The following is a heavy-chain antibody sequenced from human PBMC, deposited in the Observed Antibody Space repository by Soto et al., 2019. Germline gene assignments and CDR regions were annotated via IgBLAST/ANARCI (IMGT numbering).Heavy chain of an antibody. J-gene: IGHJ4*02. V-gene: IGHV4-59*01. D-gene: IGHD5-12*01. Sequence: QVQLQESGPGLVKPSETLSLTCTVSGGSISSYYWCWIRQPPGKGLEWIGYIYYSGSTNYNPSLKSRVTISVDTSKNQFALKLSSVTAADTAVYYCARLYGYNADYWGQGTLVTVSS. CDR2: IYYSGST. CDR1: GGSISSYY. CDR3: ARLYGYNADY.